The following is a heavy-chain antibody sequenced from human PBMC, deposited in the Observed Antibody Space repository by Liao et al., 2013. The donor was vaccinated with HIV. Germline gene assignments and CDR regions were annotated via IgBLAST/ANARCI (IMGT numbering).Heavy chain of an antibody. CDR1: GGTLSGYY. D-gene: IGHD4-23*01. J-gene: IGHJ2*01. CDR2: INPTGST. Sequence: QVQLQQWGAGMLKPSETLSLTCAVHGGTLSGYYWSWIRQPPGKGLEWIGEINPTGSTNYNPSVHRRVAISVDTSKNQVSLQLNSVTAADTAMYYCASAVGGGPAPPCDYYSGTVVGTKRGRGT. V-gene: IGHV4-34*02. CDR3: ASAVGGGPAPPCDYYSGTVVGTK.